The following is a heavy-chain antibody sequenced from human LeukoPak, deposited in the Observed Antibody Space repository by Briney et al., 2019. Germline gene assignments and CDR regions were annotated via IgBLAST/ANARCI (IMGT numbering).Heavy chain of an antibody. CDR3: ARDIGDYGTYNWFDP. V-gene: IGHV1-2*02. CDR1: GYTFTGYY. Sequence: GASVKDSCKASGYTFTGYYMHWVRQAPGQGLEWMGWINPNSGGTNYAQKFQVRVTMTRDTSISTAYMELSRLRSDDTAVYYCARDIGDYGTYNWFDPWGQGTLVTVSS. D-gene: IGHD4-17*01. J-gene: IGHJ5*02. CDR2: INPNSGGT.